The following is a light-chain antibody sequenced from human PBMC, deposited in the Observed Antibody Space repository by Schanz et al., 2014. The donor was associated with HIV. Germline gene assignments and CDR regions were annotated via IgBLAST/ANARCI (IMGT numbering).Light chain of an antibody. V-gene: IGLV2-14*03. CDR2: DVS. CDR3: SSYTSSGSVV. CDR1: SSDVGGYNY. J-gene: IGLJ3*02. Sequence: QSALTQPASVSGSPGQSITISCTGTSSDVGGYNYVSWYQQYPGKAPKLMIYDVSDRPSGVSNRFSGSKSGDTDSLTISGLQAEDEADYFCSSYTSSGSVVFGGGTKLTVL.